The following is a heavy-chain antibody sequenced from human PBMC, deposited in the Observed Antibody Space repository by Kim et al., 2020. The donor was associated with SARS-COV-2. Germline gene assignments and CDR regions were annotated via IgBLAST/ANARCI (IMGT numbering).Heavy chain of an antibody. Sequence: ASVKVSCKASGYTFTSYYMHWVRQAPGQGLEWMGIINPSGGSTSYAQKFQGRVTMTRDTSTSTVYMELSSLRSEDTAVYYCAREGALARPILFRAGAYYYGMDVWGQGTTVTVSS. J-gene: IGHJ6*02. V-gene: IGHV1-46*01. CDR3: AREGALARPILFRAGAYYYGMDV. D-gene: IGHD6-6*01. CDR2: INPSGGST. CDR1: GYTFTSYY.